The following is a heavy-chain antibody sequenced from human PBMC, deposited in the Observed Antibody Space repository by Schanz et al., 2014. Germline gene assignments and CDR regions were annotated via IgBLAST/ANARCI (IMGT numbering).Heavy chain of an antibody. CDR1: GFIFSNFA. CDR2: ISGSGGST. V-gene: IGHV3-23*04. J-gene: IGHJ5*02. D-gene: IGHD1-26*01. CDR3: AKELYSGSHYGWFDP. Sequence: EVQLVESGGGLVQPGGSLRLSCAASGFIFSNFAMEWVRQAPGKGLEWVSAISGSGGSTYYADSVKGRFTISRDNSNHTLYLQMNSLRADDTAVYYCAKELYSGSHYGWFDPWGQGTRVTVSS.